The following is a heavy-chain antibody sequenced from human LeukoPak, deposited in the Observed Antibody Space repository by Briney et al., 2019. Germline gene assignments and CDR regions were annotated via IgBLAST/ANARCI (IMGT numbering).Heavy chain of an antibody. CDR3: ASYVVVVAATGY. CDR1: GGSISSSSYY. J-gene: IGHJ4*02. Sequence: PSETLSLTCTVSGGSISSSSYYWGCIRHPPGEGLEWIVSIYYSGSTYYKPSLKSRVTISVDTSKNQFSLKLSSVTAADTAVYYCASYVVVVAATGYWGQGTLVTVSS. CDR2: IYYSGST. D-gene: IGHD2-15*01. V-gene: IGHV4-39*01.